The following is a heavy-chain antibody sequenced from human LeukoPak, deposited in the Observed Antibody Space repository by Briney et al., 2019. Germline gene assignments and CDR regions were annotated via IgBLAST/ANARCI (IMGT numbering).Heavy chain of an antibody. Sequence: PGGSLRLSCAASGFTFSSYAMSWVRQAPGKGLEWVSAISGSGGSTYYADSVKGRFTISRDNAKNSLYLQMNSLRAEDTALYYCAKDSTYDYVWGSYLDYWGQGTLVTVSS. J-gene: IGHJ4*02. CDR2: ISGSGGST. D-gene: IGHD3-16*01. V-gene: IGHV3-23*01. CDR3: AKDSTYDYVWGSYLDY. CDR1: GFTFSSYA.